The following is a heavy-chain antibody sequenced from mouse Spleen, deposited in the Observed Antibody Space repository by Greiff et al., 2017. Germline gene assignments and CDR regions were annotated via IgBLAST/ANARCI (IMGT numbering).Heavy chain of an antibody. Sequence: QVQLQQPGAELVMPGASVKLSCKASGYTFTSYWMHWVKQRPGQGLEWIGEIDPSDSYTNYNQKFKGKATLTVDKSSSTAYMQLSSLTSEDSAVYYCARYYGSSYAMDYWGQGTSVTVPS. CDR3: ARYYGSSYAMDY. CDR1: GYTFTSYW. D-gene: IGHD1-1*01. J-gene: IGHJ4*01. CDR2: IDPSDSYT. V-gene: IGHV1-69*01.